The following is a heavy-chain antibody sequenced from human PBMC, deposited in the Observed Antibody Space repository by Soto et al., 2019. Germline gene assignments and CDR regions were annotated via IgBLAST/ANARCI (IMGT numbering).Heavy chain of an antibody. CDR3: AKDHSGSYLPDAFDI. CDR2: ISGSGGST. CDR1: GFTFSSYA. Sequence: QPVGSLRLSCAASGFTFSSYAMSWVHQAPGKGLEWVSAISGSGGSTYYADSVKGRFTISRDNSKNTLYLQMNSLRAEDTAVYYCAKDHSGSYLPDAFDIWGQGTMVTVSS. V-gene: IGHV3-23*01. D-gene: IGHD1-26*01. J-gene: IGHJ3*02.